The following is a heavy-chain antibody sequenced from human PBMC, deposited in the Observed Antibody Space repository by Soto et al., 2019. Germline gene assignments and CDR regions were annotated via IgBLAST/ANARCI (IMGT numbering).Heavy chain of an antibody. J-gene: IGHJ2*01. Sequence: PSETLSLTCTVSGGSISSSTYYWGWIRQPPGKGLEWIGSIYYSGSTYYNPSLKSRVTISVDTSKTQFSLKLTSVTAADTAVYYFARPGNIVGCCWWYFDLWGRGTLVTVSS. CDR1: GGSISSSTYY. CDR2: IYYSGST. CDR3: ARPGNIVGCCWWYFDL. V-gene: IGHV4-39*01. D-gene: IGHD2-15*01.